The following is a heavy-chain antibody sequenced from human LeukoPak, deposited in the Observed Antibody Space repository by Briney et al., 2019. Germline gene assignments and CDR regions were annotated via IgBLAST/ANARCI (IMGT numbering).Heavy chain of an antibody. CDR3: ARGAYCGGDCYSGENYYYYYYMDV. V-gene: IGHV1-8*01. J-gene: IGHJ6*03. CDR1: GYTFTSYD. CDR2: MSPNSGNT. Sequence: ASVKVSCKASGYTFTSYDINWVRQATGQGLEWMGWMSPNSGNTGYAQKFQGRVTMTRNTSISTAYMELSSLRSEDTAVYYCARGAYCGGDCYSGENYYYYYYMDVWAKGPRSPSP. D-gene: IGHD2-21*02.